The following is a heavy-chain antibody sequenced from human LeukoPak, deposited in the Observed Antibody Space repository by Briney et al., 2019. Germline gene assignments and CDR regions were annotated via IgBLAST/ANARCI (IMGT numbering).Heavy chain of an antibody. J-gene: IGHJ4*02. D-gene: IGHD3-22*01. V-gene: IGHV3-23*01. CDR3: AKDYSDSSGYFRVPHVFDF. CDR1: GFTFTSYA. CDR2: ISASGGST. Sequence: GGSLRLSCAASGFTFTSYAMSWVRQAPGKGLQWVSAISASGGSTYYADSVKGRFTISRGISKNTLYLQMNSLRVEDTALYYCAKDYSDSSGYFRVPHVFDFWGQGTLVTVSS.